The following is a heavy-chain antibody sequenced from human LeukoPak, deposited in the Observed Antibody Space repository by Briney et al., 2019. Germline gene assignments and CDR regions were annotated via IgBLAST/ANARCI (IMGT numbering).Heavy chain of an antibody. CDR3: ARGSRELYYFDY. D-gene: IGHD1-7*01. CDR1: GASISSDY. V-gene: IGHV4-59*01. CDR2: IYYSGST. Sequence: SETLSLTCTVSGASISSDYWSWIRQPPGKGLEWIGYIYYSGSTKYNPSLKSRVTISVDASKTQFSLKLNSVTAADTAVYYCARGSRELYYFDYWGQGTLVTVSS. J-gene: IGHJ4*02.